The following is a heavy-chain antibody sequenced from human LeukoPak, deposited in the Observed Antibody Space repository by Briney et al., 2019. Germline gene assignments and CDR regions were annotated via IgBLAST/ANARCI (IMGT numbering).Heavy chain of an antibody. CDR3: GSSVSSYCGGDCYAFDI. CDR1: GGSISSYY. D-gene: IGHD2-21*02. V-gene: IGHV4-59*08. Sequence: PSETLSLTCTVSGGSISSYYWSWIRQPPGKGLEWIGYIYYSGSTNYNPSLKSRVTISVDTSKNQFSLKLSSVTAADTAVYYCGSSVSSYCGGDCYAFDIWGQGTMVTVSS. CDR2: IYYSGST. J-gene: IGHJ3*02.